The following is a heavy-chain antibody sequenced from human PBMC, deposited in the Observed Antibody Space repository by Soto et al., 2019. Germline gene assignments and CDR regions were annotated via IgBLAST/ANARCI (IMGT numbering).Heavy chain of an antibody. CDR1: RYIFTAYF. CDR2: INPNNGAT. J-gene: IGHJ5*02. D-gene: IGHD1-1*01. V-gene: IGHV1-2*02. CDR3: ASHDTGARFDP. Sequence: QVQLVQSGAEVKKPGASVKVSCKAPRYIFTAYFMHWVRQAPGQGLEWMGWINPNNGATHYGLSFQGRVTLTRDTSISTAYMALSSLRSDDTAVYYCASHDTGARFDPWGQGTLVIVSS.